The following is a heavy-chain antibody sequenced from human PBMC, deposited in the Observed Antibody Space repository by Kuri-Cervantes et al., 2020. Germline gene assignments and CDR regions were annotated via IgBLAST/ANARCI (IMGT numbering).Heavy chain of an antibody. CDR1: GFNFRSYS. V-gene: IGHV3-48*01. CDR2: ISGSNKTL. J-gene: IGHJ3*02. Sequence: GESLKISCSASGFNFRSYSMNWVRQAPGKGLEWLSYISGSNKTLYYADSVKGRFTISRDNAKNSLYLQMNSLRAEDTAVYYCARGADYYDSSGYYTPHDAFDIWGQGTMVTVSS. CDR3: ARGADYYDSSGYYTPHDAFDI. D-gene: IGHD3-22*01.